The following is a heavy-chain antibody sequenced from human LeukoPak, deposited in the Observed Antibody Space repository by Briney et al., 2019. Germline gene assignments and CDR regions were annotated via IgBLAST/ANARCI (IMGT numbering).Heavy chain of an antibody. V-gene: IGHV3-66*01. Sequence: GGSLRLSCAASEFTFNTYNMNWVRQAPGKGLEWVSVIYSGGSTHYAGSVKGRFTISRDNSKNTVYLQMNSLRAEDTAVYHCARAPYSSSWYFDYWGQGTLVTVSS. CDR1: EFTFNTYN. J-gene: IGHJ4*02. CDR3: ARAPYSSSWYFDY. D-gene: IGHD6-13*01. CDR2: IYSGGST.